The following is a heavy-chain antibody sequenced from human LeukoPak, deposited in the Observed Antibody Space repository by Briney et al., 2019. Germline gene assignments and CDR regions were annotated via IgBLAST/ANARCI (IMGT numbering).Heavy chain of an antibody. CDR2: ISYDGSNK. V-gene: IGHV3-30*04. CDR3: ARTTYDYVWGSYPPDY. D-gene: IGHD3-16*02. Sequence: GGSLRLSCAASGFTFRSYAMHWVRQAPGKGLEWVAVISYDGSNKYYADSVKGRFTISRDNAKNSLYLQMNSLRAEDTAVYYCARTTYDYVWGSYPPDYWGQGTLVTVSS. CDR1: GFTFRSYA. J-gene: IGHJ4*02.